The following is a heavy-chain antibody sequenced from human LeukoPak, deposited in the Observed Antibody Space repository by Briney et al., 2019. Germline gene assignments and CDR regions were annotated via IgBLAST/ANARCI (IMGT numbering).Heavy chain of an antibody. Sequence: GGSLRLSCAASGFTFSSYSMNWIRQAPGRGLEWVSSISISGSYIYYPDSVKGRFTISRDNAKNSLFLQMNSLRAEDTAVYYCARVSASGSYLDYWGQGTLVTVSS. D-gene: IGHD3-10*01. CDR3: ARVSASGSYLDY. CDR2: ISISGSYI. CDR1: GFTFSSYS. V-gene: IGHV3-21*01. J-gene: IGHJ4*02.